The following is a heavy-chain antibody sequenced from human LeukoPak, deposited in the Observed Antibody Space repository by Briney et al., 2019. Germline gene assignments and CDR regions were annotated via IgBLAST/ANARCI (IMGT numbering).Heavy chain of an antibody. Sequence: SESLSLTCTVSGGSISSGGYYWSWIRQHPGKGLEWIGYIYYSGSTYYNPSLRSRVTISVDTSKNQFSLKLSSVTAADTAVYYCAKGGIAARRGWFDPWGQGTLVTVSS. J-gene: IGHJ5*02. CDR1: GGSISSGGYY. CDR2: IYYSGST. V-gene: IGHV4-31*03. CDR3: AKGGIAARRGWFDP. D-gene: IGHD6-6*01.